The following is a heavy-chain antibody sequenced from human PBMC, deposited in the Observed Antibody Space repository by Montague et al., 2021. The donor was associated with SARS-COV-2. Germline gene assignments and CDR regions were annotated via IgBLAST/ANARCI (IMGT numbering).Heavy chain of an antibody. CDR1: GGPIRNYY. D-gene: IGHD2-21*02. V-gene: IGHV4-59*01. J-gene: IGHJ2*01. CDR3: ARVHIVVVTAMRYFDL. Sequence: SETLSLTCTVSGGPIRNYYWTWIRQSPGKGLEWIGFIYYSRSTNSNPSLESRVTISVDTSKNQFSLNLTSVTAADTAVYYCARVHIVVVTAMRYFDLWGRGTLVTVSS. CDR2: IYYSRST.